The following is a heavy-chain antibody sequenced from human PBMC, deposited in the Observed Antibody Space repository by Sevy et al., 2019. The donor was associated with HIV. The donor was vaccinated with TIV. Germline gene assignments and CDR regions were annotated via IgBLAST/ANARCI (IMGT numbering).Heavy chain of an antibody. V-gene: IGHV1-2*06. D-gene: IGHD2-2*01. CDR1: GYTFIDYY. Sequence: ASVKVSCKASGYTFIDYYLIWVRQAPGQGLEWMGRFNPNSGDTNYAQKFQGRVTMTRDASINSAYMELSRLTSDDTAVYYCAREWGFAMANAFDIWGQETMVTVSS. CDR2: FNPNSGDT. J-gene: IGHJ3*02. CDR3: AREWGFAMANAFDI.